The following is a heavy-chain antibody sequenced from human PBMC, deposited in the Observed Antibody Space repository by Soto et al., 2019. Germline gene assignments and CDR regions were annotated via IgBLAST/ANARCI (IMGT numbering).Heavy chain of an antibody. CDR3: ARGGSWYAH. J-gene: IGHJ4*02. Sequence: SETLSLTCAVYGGYFIGYYLSWIRQPPGKGLEWIGDIYHSGSTNYNPSLKSRVTISVDTSKNQFSLKLSSVTAADTAVYYCARGGSWYAHWGQGTLVTVSS. D-gene: IGHD6-13*01. CDR2: IYHSGST. CDR1: GGYFIGYY. V-gene: IGHV4-34*01.